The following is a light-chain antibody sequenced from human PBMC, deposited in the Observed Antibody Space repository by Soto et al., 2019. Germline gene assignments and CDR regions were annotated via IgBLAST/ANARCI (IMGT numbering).Light chain of an antibody. CDR3: SSFTSTSTPVV. CDR2: DVI. J-gene: IGLJ2*01. V-gene: IGLV2-14*03. Sequence: QSALTQPASVSGSPGQSITISCTGTSSDVGAYNYVSWYQQHPGKAPKIMIYDVINRPSGISNRFSGSKSGNTASLTISGLQAEDEADYYCSSFTSTSTPVVFGGGTQLTFL. CDR1: SSDVGAYNY.